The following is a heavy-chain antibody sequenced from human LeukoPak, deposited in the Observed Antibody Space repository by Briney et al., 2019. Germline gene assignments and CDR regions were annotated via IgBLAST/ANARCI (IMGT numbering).Heavy chain of an antibody. CDR3: ARAQIIAAAGRYYYYSMDV. J-gene: IGHJ6*02. V-gene: IGHV4-59*01. Sequence: SGTLSLTCTVSGGSISSYYWSWIRQPPGKGLEWIGYIYYSGSTNYNPSLKSRVTISVDTSKNQFSLKLSSVTAADTAVYYCARAQIIAAAGRYYYYSMDVWGQGTTVTVSS. CDR2: IYYSGST. D-gene: IGHD6-13*01. CDR1: GGSISSYY.